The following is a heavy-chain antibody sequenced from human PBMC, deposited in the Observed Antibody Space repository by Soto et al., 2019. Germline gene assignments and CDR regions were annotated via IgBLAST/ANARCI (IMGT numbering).Heavy chain of an antibody. CDR3: AKDRSYYDFWSGSNWFDP. V-gene: IGHV1-18*01. Sequence: ASVKVSCKPSGYPFSNYGISWMRQAPGQGLEWMGWVNIDKGNTKYAQKFQDRVTMTTDTSTSTVYLELRSLRSDDTALYYCAKDRSYYDFWSGSNWFDPWGQGTLVTVSS. D-gene: IGHD3-3*01. J-gene: IGHJ5*02. CDR2: VNIDKGNT. CDR1: GYPFSNYG.